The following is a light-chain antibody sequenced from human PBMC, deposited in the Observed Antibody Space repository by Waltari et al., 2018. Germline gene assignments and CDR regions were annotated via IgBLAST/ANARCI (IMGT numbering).Light chain of an antibody. CDR3: QQYYSTPYT. CDR2: RAL. J-gene: IGKJ2*01. Sequence: DTVMTQSPDSLAVSLGERATINCTSSESLFYSPDNKSYLAWYQQKPGQPPQLLLSRALTRESGVPDRFSGSGSGTDFTLTISSLQAADVAVYFCQQYYSTPYTFGRGTRLEI. CDR1: ESLFYSPDNKSY. V-gene: IGKV4-1*01.